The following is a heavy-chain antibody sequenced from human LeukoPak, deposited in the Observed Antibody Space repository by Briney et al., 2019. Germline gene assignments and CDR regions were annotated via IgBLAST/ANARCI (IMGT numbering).Heavy chain of an antibody. D-gene: IGHD3-22*01. J-gene: IGHJ6*03. CDR2: ISAYNGNT. CDR1: GYTFTTYV. Sequence: ASVTVSCKTSGYTFTTYVFNWVRQAPGQGLEWMGWISAYNGNTNYAQKLQGRVTMTTDTSTSTAYMELRSLRSDDTAVYYCARGPDSSGYYYYYYYMDVWGKGTTVTVSS. CDR3: ARGPDSSGYYYYYYYMDV. V-gene: IGHV1-18*01.